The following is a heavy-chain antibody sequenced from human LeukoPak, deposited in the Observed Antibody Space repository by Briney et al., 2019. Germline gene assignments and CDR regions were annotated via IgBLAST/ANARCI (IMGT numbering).Heavy chain of an antibody. Sequence: SETLALTCNVSGEPISSGPTYWSWIRQSAGRGLEWIGRLYTAGSTNYNPSLKNRVTISVDTSKNQFSLKLSSVTAADTAVYYCARVPKIYTIFGVDNYWYFDLWGRGTLVTVSS. CDR3: ARVPKIYTIFGVDNYWYFDL. D-gene: IGHD3-3*01. V-gene: IGHV4-61*02. J-gene: IGHJ2*01. CDR2: LYTAGST. CDR1: GEPISSGPTY.